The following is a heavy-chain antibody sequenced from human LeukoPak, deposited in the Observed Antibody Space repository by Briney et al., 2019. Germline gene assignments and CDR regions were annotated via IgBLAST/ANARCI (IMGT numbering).Heavy chain of an antibody. CDR2: IKQDGSEK. D-gene: IGHD6-19*01. CDR1: GFTFSSYW. J-gene: IGHJ3*02. V-gene: IGHV3-7*01. CDR3: AREARGWLRPTDAFDI. Sequence: GGSLRLSCAASGFTFSSYWMSWARQAPGKGLECVANIKQDGSEKYYVDSVKGRFTISRDNAKNSLYLQMNSLRAEDTAVYYCAREARGWLRPTDAFDIWGQGTMVTVSS.